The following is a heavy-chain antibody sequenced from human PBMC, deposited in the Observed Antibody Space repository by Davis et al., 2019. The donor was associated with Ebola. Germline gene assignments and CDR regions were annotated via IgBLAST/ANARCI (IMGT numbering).Heavy chain of an antibody. V-gene: IGHV4-59*04. J-gene: IGHJ5*02. CDR1: GGSINNYF. CDR3: ARSITMVRGVVPWFDP. D-gene: IGHD3-10*01. CDR2: IYHSGST. Sequence: SETLSLTCTVSGGSINNYFWSWIRQPPGKGLEWIGSIYHSGSTYYNPSLKSRVTISVDTSKNQFSLKLSSVTAADTAVYYCARSITMVRGVVPWFDPWGQGTLVTVSS.